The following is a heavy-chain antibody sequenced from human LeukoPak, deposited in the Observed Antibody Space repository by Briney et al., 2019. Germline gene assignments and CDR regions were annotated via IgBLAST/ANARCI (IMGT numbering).Heavy chain of an antibody. V-gene: IGHV3-21*01. CDR3: ARGTGASDY. Sequence: GGSLRLSSAASGFTFSSYSMTWVRQAPGKGLEWVSSISSSSSSIYYADSVKGRFTISRDNAKNSLYLQMNSLRAEDTAVYYCARGTGASDYWGQGTLVTVSS. CDR2: ISSSSSSI. CDR1: GFTFSSYS. D-gene: IGHD1-26*01. J-gene: IGHJ4*02.